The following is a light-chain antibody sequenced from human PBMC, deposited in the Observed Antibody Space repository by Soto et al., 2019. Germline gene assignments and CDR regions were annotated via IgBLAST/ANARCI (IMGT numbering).Light chain of an antibody. CDR2: DAS. V-gene: IGKV1-5*01. J-gene: IGKJ5*01. CDR3: QQYNSYPIT. CDR1: QSISSW. Sequence: DIQMNQSPSTLSASVGYRFTITCRASQSISSWLAWYQQKPGKAPKLLIYDASNLESGVPSRFSGSGSGTEFTLTISSLQPDDFATYYCQQYNSYPITFGQGTRREIK.